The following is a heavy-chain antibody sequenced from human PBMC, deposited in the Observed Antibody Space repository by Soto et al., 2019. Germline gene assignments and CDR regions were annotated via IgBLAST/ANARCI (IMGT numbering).Heavy chain of an antibody. CDR3: ARALPYSSSGDS. J-gene: IGHJ4*02. V-gene: IGHV1-18*01. CDR1: GYTFTTYG. Sequence: QLVQSGAEVKKPGASVKVSCKASGYTFTTYGISWVRQAPGQGLEWMGWTSASNGNTYYGQKFQGRVTMTTDSFTSTAYMELSSLTSDDTAVYYCARALPYSSSGDSWGRGTLVTVSS. D-gene: IGHD6-13*01. CDR2: TSASNGNT.